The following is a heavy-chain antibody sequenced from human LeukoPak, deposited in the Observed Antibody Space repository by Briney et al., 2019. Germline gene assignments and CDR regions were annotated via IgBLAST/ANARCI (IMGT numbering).Heavy chain of an antibody. CDR1: GFTVSSNY. Sequence: GGSLRLSCAASGFTVSSNYMSWIRQAPGKGLEWVSYISSNSGSTIYYADSVKGRFTISRDNAKNSLYLQMNSLRAEDTAVYYCARDVGYYDSTGYYCDSWGQGTLVTVSS. CDR2: ISSNSGSTI. CDR3: ARDVGYYDSTGYYCDS. J-gene: IGHJ4*02. D-gene: IGHD3-22*01. V-gene: IGHV3-11*01.